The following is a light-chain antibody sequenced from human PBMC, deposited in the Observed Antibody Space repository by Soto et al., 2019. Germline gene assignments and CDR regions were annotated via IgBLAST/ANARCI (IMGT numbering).Light chain of an antibody. V-gene: IGKV3-15*01. Sequence: EIVMTQSPATLSVSPGERATLSCRASQSVSSNFAWYQQKPGQAPRLLIYDASTRATGIPDRFSGSGSGTDFTLTISSLQSEDFAVYYCQQYNIWRSITFGQGTRLEIK. J-gene: IGKJ5*01. CDR1: QSVSSN. CDR3: QQYNIWRSIT. CDR2: DAS.